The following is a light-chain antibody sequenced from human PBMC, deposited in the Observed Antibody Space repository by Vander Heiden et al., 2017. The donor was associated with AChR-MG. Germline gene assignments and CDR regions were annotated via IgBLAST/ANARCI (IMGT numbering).Light chain of an antibody. V-gene: IGKV3-15*01. Sequence: EIVLPQSPAPLSVSPGERATLSCRASQSVSSNLAWYQQKPGQAPRLLIYGASTRETGIPARFSGSGSGTEFTLTISSLQSEDFAVYYCQQYNNWPWTFGQGTKVEIK. J-gene: IGKJ1*01. CDR3: QQYNNWPWT. CDR1: QSVSSN. CDR2: GAS.